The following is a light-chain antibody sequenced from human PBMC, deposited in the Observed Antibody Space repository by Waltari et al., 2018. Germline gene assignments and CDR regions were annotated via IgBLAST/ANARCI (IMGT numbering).Light chain of an antibody. Sequence: QSVLTQPPSVSGAPGQSVTISCTGSSSNIGAGYDVHWYQQIPGSAPKVLIDRDDIRPSGVPVRFSGAKSGTSASLSVTGLHVEDEADYFCQSYDRDLNAVLSGGGTKLTVL. CDR3: QSYDRDLNAVL. CDR2: RDD. J-gene: IGLJ2*01. V-gene: IGLV1-40*01. CDR1: SSNIGAGYD.